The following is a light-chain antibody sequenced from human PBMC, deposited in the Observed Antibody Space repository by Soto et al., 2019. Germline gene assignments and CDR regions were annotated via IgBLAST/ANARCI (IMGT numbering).Light chain of an antibody. CDR1: SSKIGAGYD. Sequence: QSVLTQPPSVSGAPGQRVTISCTGSSSKIGAGYDVHWYQQPPGTAPKLLIYANINRPSGVPDRFSGSKSGSSASLAITGLQAEDEADYYCQSYDSSLTVVFGGGTKLTVL. J-gene: IGLJ2*01. CDR2: ANI. V-gene: IGLV1-40*01. CDR3: QSYDSSLTVV.